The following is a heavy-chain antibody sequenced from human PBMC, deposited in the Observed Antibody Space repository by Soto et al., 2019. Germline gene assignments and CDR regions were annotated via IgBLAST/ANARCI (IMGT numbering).Heavy chain of an antibody. D-gene: IGHD5-18*01. J-gene: IGHJ4*02. Sequence: QITLKESGPTLVKPTQTLTLTCTFSGFSLSTSGVGVGWIRQPPGKALEWLALIYWDDDKRYSPSLKSRLTITKDTSKNQVVLKMTNMDPVDTATYYCAPSGEVQLWVYFDYWGQGTLVTVSS. CDR1: GFSLSTSGVG. CDR3: APSGEVQLWVYFDY. V-gene: IGHV2-5*02. CDR2: IYWDDDK.